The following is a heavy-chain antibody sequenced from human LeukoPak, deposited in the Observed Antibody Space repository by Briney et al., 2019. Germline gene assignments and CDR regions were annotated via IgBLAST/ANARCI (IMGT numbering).Heavy chain of an antibody. D-gene: IGHD3-22*01. J-gene: IGHJ6*02. CDR1: GRPFSSSI. CDR2: MSFDGSQ. Sequence: GGSLRLSCALSGRPFSSSIMHWVRQAPGKGLEWVAGMSFDGSQYYVDSVKGRFTISRDNSKNTLYLQMNSLRAEDTAVYYCAKLTMIKNGMDVWGQGTTVTVSS. V-gene: IGHV3-30*18. CDR3: AKLTMIKNGMDV.